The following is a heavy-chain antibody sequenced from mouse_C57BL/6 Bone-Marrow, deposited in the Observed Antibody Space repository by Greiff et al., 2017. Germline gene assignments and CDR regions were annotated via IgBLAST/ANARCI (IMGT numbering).Heavy chain of an antibody. J-gene: IGHJ4*01. V-gene: IGHV1-19*01. CDR2: INPYNGGT. Sequence: EVQLQQSGPVLVKPGASVKMSCKASGYTFTDYYMNWVKQSHGKSLEWIGVINPYNGGTSYNQKFKGKATLTVDKSSSTAYMELNSLTSEDSAVYYCARGLSYAMDYWGQGTSVTVSS. D-gene: IGHD1-1*02. CDR3: ARGLSYAMDY. CDR1: GYTFTDYY.